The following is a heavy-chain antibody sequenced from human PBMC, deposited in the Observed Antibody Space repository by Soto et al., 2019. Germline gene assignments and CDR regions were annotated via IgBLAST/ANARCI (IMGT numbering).Heavy chain of an antibody. CDR1: GGTFSSYA. Sequence: VKVSCKASGGTFSSYAISWVRQAPGQGLEWMGGIIPIFGTANYAQKFQGRVTITADESTSTAYMELSSLRSEDTAVYYCARDSPYGDYVDYFDYWGQRTLVTVSS. J-gene: IGHJ4*02. CDR2: IIPIFGTA. CDR3: ARDSPYGDYVDYFDY. V-gene: IGHV1-69*13. D-gene: IGHD4-17*01.